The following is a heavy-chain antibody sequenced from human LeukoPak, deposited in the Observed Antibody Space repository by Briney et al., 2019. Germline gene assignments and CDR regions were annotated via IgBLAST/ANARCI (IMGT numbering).Heavy chain of an antibody. J-gene: IGHJ6*03. CDR1: GGTFSSYA. CDR2: IIPIFGTA. CDR3: ARVNGYSNYYYYYYMDV. V-gene: IGHV1-69*13. D-gene: IGHD3-22*01. Sequence: GASVKVSCKASGGTFSSYAISWVRQAPGQGLEWMGGIIPIFGTANYAQKFQGRVTITADESTSAAYMELSSLRSEDTAVYYCARVNGYSNYYYYYYMDVWGKGTTVTVSS.